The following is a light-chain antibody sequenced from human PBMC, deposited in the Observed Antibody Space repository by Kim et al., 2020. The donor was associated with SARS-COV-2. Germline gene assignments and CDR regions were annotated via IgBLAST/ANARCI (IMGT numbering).Light chain of an antibody. V-gene: IGKV1-5*03. CDR3: QHYIRFPYT. CDR2: LAS. Sequence: SASVGVIVTITCRARQTISTWLAWYQQKPGKAPKLLLYLASTLESGVPSRFSGSGSGTEFTLTIDSLQPDDFATYYCQHYIRFPYTFGQGTKLEI. J-gene: IGKJ2*01. CDR1: QTISTW.